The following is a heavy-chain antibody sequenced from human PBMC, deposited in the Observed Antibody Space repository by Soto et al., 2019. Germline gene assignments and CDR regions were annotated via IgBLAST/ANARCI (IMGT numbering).Heavy chain of an antibody. CDR1: GFTFCNYA. CDR3: AKDSRSGYSSGWPGFEY. CDR2: ISGSGDST. D-gene: IGHD6-19*01. V-gene: IGHV3-23*01. J-gene: IGHJ4*02. Sequence: EVQLLESGGGLVQPGGSLRLSCAASGFTFCNYAMSWVRQAPGKGLEWVSAISGSGDSTYYADSVKGQFTISRDNSKNTLYLQMNSLRAEDTALYYCAKDSRSGYSSGWPGFEYWGQGTLVTVSS.